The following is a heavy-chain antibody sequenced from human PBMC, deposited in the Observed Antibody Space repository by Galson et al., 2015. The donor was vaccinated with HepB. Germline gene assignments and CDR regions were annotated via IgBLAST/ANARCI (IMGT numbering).Heavy chain of an antibody. CDR2: TSSSSSYI. V-gene: IGHV3-21*01. J-gene: IGHJ6*02. Sequence: SLRLSCAASGFTFSSYSMNWVRQAPGKGLEWVSSTSSSSSYIYYADSVKGRFTISRDNAKNSLYLQMNSLRAEDTAVYYCARDRVYTGMRYYYYGVDVWGQGTTVTVSS. CDR1: GFTFSSYS. D-gene: IGHD5-18*01. CDR3: ARDRVYTGMRYYYYGVDV.